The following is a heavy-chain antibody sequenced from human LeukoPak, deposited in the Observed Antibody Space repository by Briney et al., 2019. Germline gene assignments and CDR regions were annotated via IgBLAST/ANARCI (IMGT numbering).Heavy chain of an antibody. D-gene: IGHD2-2*01. V-gene: IGHV3-11*01. Sequence: KRGGSLTLSCAASRFAFNDCYKTWLRQAPGEGLEYISYIGGSGGDITYADCVSGRFTVSRDNAKNSLYLQMNSLRVEDTAVYYCARYARELDYWGQGSLVTVSS. CDR3: ARYARELDY. CDR1: RFAFNDCY. J-gene: IGHJ4*02. CDR2: IGGSGGDI.